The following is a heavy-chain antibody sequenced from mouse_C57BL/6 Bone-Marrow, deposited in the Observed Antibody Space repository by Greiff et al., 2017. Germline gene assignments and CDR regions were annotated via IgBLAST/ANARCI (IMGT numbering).Heavy chain of an antibody. J-gene: IGHJ3*01. CDR2: IDPSDSYT. CDR1: GYTFTSYW. CDR3: ATSLAY. Sequence: VQLQQSGAELVMPGASVKLSCKASGYTFTSYWMHWVKQRPGQGLEWIGEIDPSDSYTNYNQKFKGKSTLTVDKSSSTAYMQLSSLTSEDSAVYYCATSLAYWGQGTLVTVSA. V-gene: IGHV1-69*01.